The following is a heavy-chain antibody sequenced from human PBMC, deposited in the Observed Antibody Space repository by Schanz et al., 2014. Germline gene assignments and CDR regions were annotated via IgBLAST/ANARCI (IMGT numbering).Heavy chain of an antibody. CDR2: ISGSGVIT. J-gene: IGHJ4*02. CDR1: GFTFSTYA. Sequence: EVQLVESGGGLVQPGGSLRLSCATSGFTFSTYAMSWVRQAPGKRLEWVSGISGSGVITYYEDSVKGRFTISRDNSKNTLYLQMNSLRAEDTAIYYCAKYRYSVFDFDYWGQGTLVTVSS. D-gene: IGHD3-16*02. V-gene: IGHV3-23*04. CDR3: AKYRYSVFDFDY.